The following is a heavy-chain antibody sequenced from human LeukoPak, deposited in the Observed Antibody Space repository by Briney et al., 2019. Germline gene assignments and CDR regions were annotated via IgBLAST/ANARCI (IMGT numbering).Heavy chain of an antibody. CDR1: GGSISSHY. J-gene: IGHJ4*02. V-gene: IGHV4-4*07. CDR3: ARDLGSNYVYFDY. CDR2: IHTSGIT. D-gene: IGHD1-26*01. Sequence: PSETLSLTCTVSGGSISSHYWSWLRQPAGKGLEYIGRIHTSGITNYNPSLKSRVTMSGDTSKNQFYLNLRSVTAADTAVYYCARDLGSNYVYFDYWGQGSLVTVS.